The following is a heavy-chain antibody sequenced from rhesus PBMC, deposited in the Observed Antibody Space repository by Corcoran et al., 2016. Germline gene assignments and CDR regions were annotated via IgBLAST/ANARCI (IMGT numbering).Heavy chain of an antibody. J-gene: IGHJ3*01. D-gene: IGHD2-8*01. Sequence: QVQLQESGPGVVKPSETLSLTCAVSGGSISDSYRWSWIRQPPGKGREWIGYIYVRSTSTNYNPSLKSRVTISKETSKNQFSLKLRSVTAADTAVYYCARGGYCSGGVCYCAFDLWGQGLRVTVSS. V-gene: IGHV4S10*01. CDR2: IYVRSTST. CDR1: GGSISDSYR. CDR3: ARGGYCSGGVCYCAFDL.